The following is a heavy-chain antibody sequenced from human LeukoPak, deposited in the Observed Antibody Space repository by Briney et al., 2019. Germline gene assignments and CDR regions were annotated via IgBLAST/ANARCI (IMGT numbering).Heavy chain of an antibody. D-gene: IGHD1-26*01. CDR3: SGDSGSYS. CDR2: IRNDGSNK. J-gene: IGHJ4*02. CDR1: GFTFSTYG. V-gene: IGHV3-30*02. Sequence: GGSLRLSCAASGFTFSTYGMHWVRQAPAKGLEWVEFIRNDGSNKYYADSVKGRFTISRDNSKNTLYLQMNSLRAEDTAVYYCSGDSGSYSGGQGTLVTVSS.